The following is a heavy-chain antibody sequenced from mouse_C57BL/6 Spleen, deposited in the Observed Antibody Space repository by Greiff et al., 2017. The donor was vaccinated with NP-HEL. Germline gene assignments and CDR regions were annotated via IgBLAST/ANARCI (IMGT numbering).Heavy chain of an antibody. V-gene: IGHV1-82*01. D-gene: IGHD2-4*01. J-gene: IGHJ1*03. CDR3: ARGGIYYDPFYWYFDV. CDR2: IYPGDGDT. Sequence: QVHVKQSGAELVKPGASVKISCKASGYAFSSYWMNWVKQRPGKGLEWIGQIYPGDGDTNYNGKFKGKATLTADKSSSTAYMQLSSLTSEDSAVYFCARGGIYYDPFYWYFDVWGTGTTVTVSS. CDR1: GYAFSSYW.